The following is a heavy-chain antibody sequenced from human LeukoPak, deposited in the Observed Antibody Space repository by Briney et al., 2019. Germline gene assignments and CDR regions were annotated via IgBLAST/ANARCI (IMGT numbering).Heavy chain of an antibody. CDR2: ILYDASYT. CDR1: RFTFSSYG. J-gene: IGHJ6*03. V-gene: IGHV3-30*02. Sequence: GGSLGLSCAASRFTFSSYGMHWVRQAPGKGLEWVTFILYDASYTYYADSVKGRFTISRDNSKYTLYLQMNSLRPEDTAVYYCVKGSGNPSYYYYYYMDVWGKGTTVTVSS. D-gene: IGHD1-1*01. CDR3: VKGSGNPSYYYYYYMDV.